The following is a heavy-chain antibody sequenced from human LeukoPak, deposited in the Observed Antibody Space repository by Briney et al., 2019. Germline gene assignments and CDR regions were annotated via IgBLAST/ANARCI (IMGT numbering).Heavy chain of an antibody. D-gene: IGHD1-26*01. CDR3: AKDGRSGSYLTGFDY. V-gene: IGHV3-30*18. Sequence: GRSLRLSCAASGFTFGSYAMHWGRQAPGKGREWVAVISYDGDNKYYADSVKGRFTISRDNSKNTLYLQMNSLRAEDTAVYYCAKDGRSGSYLTGFDYWGQGALVTVSS. CDR1: GFTFGSYA. CDR2: ISYDGDNK. J-gene: IGHJ4*02.